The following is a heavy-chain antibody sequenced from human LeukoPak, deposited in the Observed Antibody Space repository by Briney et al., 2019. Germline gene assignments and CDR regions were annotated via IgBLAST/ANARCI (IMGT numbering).Heavy chain of an antibody. CDR1: GGSFSGYY. J-gene: IGHJ4*02. D-gene: IGHD3-22*01. CDR3: ARHFIRYYYDTRDHGFDY. V-gene: IGHV4-34*01. Sequence: PSETLSLTCAVYGGSFSGYYWSWIRQPPGKGLEWIGEINHSGSTYYNPSLKSRVTISVDTSKNQFSLKLSSVTAADTAVYYCARHFIRYYYDTRDHGFDYWGQGTLVTVSS. CDR2: INHSGST.